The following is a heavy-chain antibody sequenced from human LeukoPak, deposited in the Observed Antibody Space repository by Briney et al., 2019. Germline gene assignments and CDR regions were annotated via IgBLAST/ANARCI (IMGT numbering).Heavy chain of an antibody. J-gene: IGHJ4*02. CDR1: GGSISSSGYY. CDR3: ARQSAAAGEWAFDS. D-gene: IGHD6-25*01. Sequence: SETLSRTCTVSGGSISSSGYYWGWIRQPPGKGLEWIASTHYSGRTYYNPSLKSRVTISVDTSKNQLSLKLSSVSAADTAVYYCARQSAAAGEWAFDSWGQGTLVTVSS. V-gene: IGHV4-39*01. CDR2: THYSGRT.